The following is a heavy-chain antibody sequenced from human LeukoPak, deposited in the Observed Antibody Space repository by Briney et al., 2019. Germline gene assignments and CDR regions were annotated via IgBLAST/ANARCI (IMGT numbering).Heavy chain of an antibody. CDR1: GVSFSGYH. CDR2: INPSGST. Sequence: SETLSLTCAVYGVSFSGYHWTWIRQSPGKGLEWIGDINPSGSTYYNPSLKSRLTISVDTSKNQFSLKLRSVTAADTAVYYCARGRHDITMIVVVMTSVSYYLDVWGKGTTVTVS. CDR3: ARGRHDITMIVVVMTSVSYYLDV. J-gene: IGHJ6*03. D-gene: IGHD3-22*01. V-gene: IGHV4-34*01.